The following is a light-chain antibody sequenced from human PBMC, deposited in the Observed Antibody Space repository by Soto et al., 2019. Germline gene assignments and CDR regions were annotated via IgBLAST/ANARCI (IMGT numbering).Light chain of an antibody. Sequence: QSVLTQPPSVSGAPGQRVTISCTGSSSNIRAGYDVHWYQQLPGTAPKLLIYGNSNRPSGVPVRFSGSKSGTSASLAITGLQAEDEADYYCQSYDSSLSGHVVFGGGTKLTVL. J-gene: IGLJ2*01. CDR1: SSNIRAGYD. CDR2: GNS. V-gene: IGLV1-40*01. CDR3: QSYDSSLSGHVV.